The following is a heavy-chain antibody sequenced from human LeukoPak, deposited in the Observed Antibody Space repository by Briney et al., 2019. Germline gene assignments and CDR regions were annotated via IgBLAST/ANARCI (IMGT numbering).Heavy chain of an antibody. CDR3: ARHGTAGGRLVN. CDR1: GVSISSYY. Sequence: IPSETLSLTCTVSGVSISSYYWSWIRQPPGKGLEWIGYIYYSGGTNYNPSFKSRVFMSVDPSKSQLALNLRSVTAADTAVYYCARHGTAGGRLVNWGQGTLVSVSS. J-gene: IGHJ4*02. V-gene: IGHV4-59*08. CDR2: IYYSGGT. D-gene: IGHD6-13*01.